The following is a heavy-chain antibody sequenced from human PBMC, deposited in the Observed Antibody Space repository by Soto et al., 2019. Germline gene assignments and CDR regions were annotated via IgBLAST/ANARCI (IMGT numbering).Heavy chain of an antibody. J-gene: IGHJ4*02. V-gene: IGHV4-4*02. Sequence: GKGLEWIGEIYHSGSTNYNPSLKSRVTISVDKSKNQFSLKLSSVTAADTAVYYCARGSNGYSYGTIDYWGQRTLVTV. CDR3: ARGSNGYSYGTIDY. D-gene: IGHD5-18*01. CDR2: IYHSGST.